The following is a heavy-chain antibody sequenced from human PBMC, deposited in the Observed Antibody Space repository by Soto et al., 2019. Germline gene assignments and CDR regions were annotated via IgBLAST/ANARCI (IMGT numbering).Heavy chain of an antibody. CDR2: INPGDFDFDT. CDR3: ARHEKFYYTYYGMDV. Sequence: GESLKISCKASGFSFTTYWIAWVRQMPGKGLEWVGIINPGDFDFDTRYSPSFQGQVTISADRSTSTAYLQWSSLKASDTAMYYCARHEKFYYTYYGMDVWGQGTTVTVSS. CDR1: GFSFTTYW. J-gene: IGHJ6*02. V-gene: IGHV5-51*01.